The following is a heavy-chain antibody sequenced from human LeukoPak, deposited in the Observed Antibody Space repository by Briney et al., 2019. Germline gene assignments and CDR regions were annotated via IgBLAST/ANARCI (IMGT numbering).Heavy chain of an antibody. V-gene: IGHV4-34*01. CDR3: ARQPTMITFGGVIVIRSYYFDY. Sequence: SETLSLTCAVYGGSFSGYYWSWIRQPPGKDLEWIGEISPSGNTNYNPSLKSRVTISVDTSKNQFSLKLNSVTAADTAVYYCARQPTMITFGGVIVIRSYYFDYWGQGTLVTVSS. J-gene: IGHJ4*02. D-gene: IGHD3-16*02. CDR1: GGSFSGYY. CDR2: ISPSGNT.